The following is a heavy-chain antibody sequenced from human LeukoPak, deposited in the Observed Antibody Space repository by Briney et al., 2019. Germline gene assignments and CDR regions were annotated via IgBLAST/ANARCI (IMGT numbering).Heavy chain of an antibody. CDR2: IIPILGIA. V-gene: IGHV1-69*10. CDR3: ARAYYESSAYRHAVYFDY. Sequence: SVKVSCKASGGTFSSYAISWVRQAPGQGLEWMGGIIPILGIANYAQKLQGRVTMTTDTSTSTVYMHLSSLSSDDTAVYYCARAYYESSAYRHAVYFDYWGQGTLVTVSS. CDR1: GGTFSSYA. D-gene: IGHD3-22*01. J-gene: IGHJ4*02.